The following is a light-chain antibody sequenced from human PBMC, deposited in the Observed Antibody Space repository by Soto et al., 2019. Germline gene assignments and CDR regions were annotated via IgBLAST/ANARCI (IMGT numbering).Light chain of an antibody. CDR3: QQYSAYPLT. CDR1: QTISSW. V-gene: IGKV1-5*03. Sequence: DIQMTQSPSTLSASVGDRVTITGGASQTISSWLTWYQQKPGRDPILLMYRASSLESGLPSRFSGSGSGSEFTLTISSLQPDEFATYYCQQYSAYPLTSGGGTKVDIK. J-gene: IGKJ4*01. CDR2: RAS.